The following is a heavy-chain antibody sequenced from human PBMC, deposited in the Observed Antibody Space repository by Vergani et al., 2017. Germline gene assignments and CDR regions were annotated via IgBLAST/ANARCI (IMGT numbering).Heavy chain of an antibody. V-gene: IGHV1-69*01. CDR2: IIPIFGTA. J-gene: IGHJ3*02. CDR1: GGTFSSYA. D-gene: IGHD6-13*01. CDR3: ASPGIAAAAPPSGAFDI. Sequence: QVQLVQSGAEVKKPGSSVKVSCKASGGTFSSYAISWVRQAPGQGLEWMGGIIPIFGTANYAQKFQGRVTITADESTSTAYMELSSLRSEDTAVYYCASPGIAAAAPPSGAFDIWGQGTMVTVSS.